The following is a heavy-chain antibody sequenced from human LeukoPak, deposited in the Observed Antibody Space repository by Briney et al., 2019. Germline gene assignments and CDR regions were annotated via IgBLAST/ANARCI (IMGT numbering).Heavy chain of an antibody. CDR2: FDPEDGET. J-gene: IGHJ4*02. D-gene: IGHD6-13*01. Sequence: ASVKVSCKVSGYTLTELSMHWVRQAPGKGLEWMGGFDPEDGETIYAQKFQGRVTMTEDTSTGTAHMELSSLRSEDTAVYYCATASSSWYYFDYWGQGTLVTVSS. V-gene: IGHV1-24*01. CDR1: GYTLTELS. CDR3: ATASSSWYYFDY.